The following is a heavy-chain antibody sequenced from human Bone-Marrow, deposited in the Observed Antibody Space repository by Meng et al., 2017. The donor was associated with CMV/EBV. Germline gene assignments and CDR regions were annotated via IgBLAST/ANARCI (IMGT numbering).Heavy chain of an antibody. D-gene: IGHD6-19*01. CDR2: IWKDGNTI. V-gene: IGHV3-7*01. CDR3: VRDMGWYRFDS. J-gene: IGHJ4*02. CDR1: GFTFSDHW. Sequence: GESLKISCVASGFTFSDHWMGWVRQAPGKGLEWVADIWKDGNTIWYFDSVKGRFTISRDNAKNSLFLQMNSLRVEDTAVYYCVRDMGWYRFDSWGQGRLVTVSS.